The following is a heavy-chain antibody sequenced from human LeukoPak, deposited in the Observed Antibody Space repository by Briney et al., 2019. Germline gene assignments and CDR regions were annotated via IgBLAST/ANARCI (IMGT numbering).Heavy chain of an antibody. J-gene: IGHJ5*02. D-gene: IGHD6-19*01. CDR2: IYYSGRT. CDR3: SRVRSVSNWLEP. CDR1: GGSISSSSYY. Sequence: PSETLSLTCTVSGGSISSSSYYWGWIRQPPGKGLEWIGSIYYSGRTYYNPSLKSRVTISVETSTNQFSLILSSVTATDTAVYYRSRVRSVSNWLEPFGEQTLVT. V-gene: IGHV4-39*01.